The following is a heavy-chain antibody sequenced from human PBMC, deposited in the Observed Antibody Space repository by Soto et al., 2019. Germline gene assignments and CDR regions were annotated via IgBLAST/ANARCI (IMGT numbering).Heavy chain of an antibody. CDR2: IYYTGST. Sequence: QVQLQESGPGLVKPSETLSLTCSVSGGSISSYYWSWIRQPPGKGLEWIGYIYYTGSTNSNLSLKSRATISLDTSKNQFSPRLTSVTAADTAVYYCARASGCSDGSCAFDPWGQGTLVTVSS. CDR3: ARASGCSDGSCAFDP. CDR1: GGSISSYY. D-gene: IGHD2-15*01. V-gene: IGHV4-59*01. J-gene: IGHJ5*02.